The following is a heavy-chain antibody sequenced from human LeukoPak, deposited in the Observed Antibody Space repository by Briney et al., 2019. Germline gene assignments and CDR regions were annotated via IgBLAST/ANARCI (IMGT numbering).Heavy chain of an antibody. CDR1: GGSFSGYY. CDR3: ASLGLPGVTQNGY. D-gene: IGHD5-18*01. CDR2: IYHSGST. V-gene: IGHV4-34*01. J-gene: IGHJ4*02. Sequence: SETLSLTCAVYGGSFSGYYWSWIRQPPGKGLEWIGYIYHSGSTYYNPSLKSRVTIPVDRSKNQFSLKLSSVTAADTAVYYCASLGLPGVTQNGYWGQGTLVTVSS.